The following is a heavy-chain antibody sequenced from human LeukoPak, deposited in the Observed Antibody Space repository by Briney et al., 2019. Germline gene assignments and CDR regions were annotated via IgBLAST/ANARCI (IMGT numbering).Heavy chain of an antibody. D-gene: IGHD3-16*02. Sequence: PGGSLRLSCAASGFTFSSYAMHWVRQAPGKGLEWVAVISYDGSNKYYADSVKGRFTISRDNSKNTLYLQMNSLRAEDTAVYYCARGSGHDDYVWGSYPWDYWGQGTLVTVSS. CDR3: ARGSGHDDYVWGSYPWDY. J-gene: IGHJ4*02. CDR2: ISYDGSNK. V-gene: IGHV3-30-3*01. CDR1: GFTFSSYA.